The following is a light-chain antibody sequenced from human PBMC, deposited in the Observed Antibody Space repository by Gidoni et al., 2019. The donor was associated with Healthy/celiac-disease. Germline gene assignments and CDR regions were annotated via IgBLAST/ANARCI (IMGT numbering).Light chain of an antibody. Sequence: EIVMTQSPSALSVSPGERATLSCSASQSVSSNLAWYQQKPGQAPRLLIYGASTRATGIPARFSGSGSGTEFTLTISSLQSEDFAVYNCQQYNNWPPAWTFGQGTKVEIK. J-gene: IGKJ1*01. CDR1: QSVSSN. CDR3: QQYNNWPPAWT. V-gene: IGKV3-15*01. CDR2: GAS.